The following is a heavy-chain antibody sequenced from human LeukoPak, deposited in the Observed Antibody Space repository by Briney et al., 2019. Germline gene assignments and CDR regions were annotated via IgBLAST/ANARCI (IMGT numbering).Heavy chain of an antibody. D-gene: IGHD5-24*01. J-gene: IGHJ4*02. CDR3: AKVQWRRDGYNYPAFDY. CDR1: GFTFSSYA. Sequence: GGSLRLSCAASGFTFSSYAMSWVRQAPGKGLEWVSAISGSGGSTYYADSVKGRFTISSDNSKNTLYLQMNSLRAEDTAVYYCAKVQWRRDGYNYPAFDYWGQGTLVTVSS. CDR2: ISGSGGST. V-gene: IGHV3-23*01.